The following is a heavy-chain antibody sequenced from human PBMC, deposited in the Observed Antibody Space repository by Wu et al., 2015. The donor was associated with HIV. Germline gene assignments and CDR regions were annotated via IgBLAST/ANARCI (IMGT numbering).Heavy chain of an antibody. CDR2: INPNGGDT. V-gene: IGHV1-2*02. D-gene: IGHD5-12*01. CDR1: GYTFTDYY. CDR3: ARLSNSGYDH. J-gene: IGHJ4*02. Sequence: QVQLVQSGAEVRKPGASMKVSCKAYGYTFTDYYMHWLRQAPGQGLELIGWINPNGGDTDCAQKFQGRVTITRDTSITTAYMDLNRLRSDDTAVYYCARLSNSGYDHWGQGILVTVSS.